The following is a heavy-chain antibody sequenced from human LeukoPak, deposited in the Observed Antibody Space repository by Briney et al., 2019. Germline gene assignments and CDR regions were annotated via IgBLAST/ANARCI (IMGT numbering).Heavy chain of an antibody. D-gene: IGHD1-1*01. CDR2: IYHSGST. V-gene: IGHV4-4*02. CDR1: GGSISSSNW. J-gene: IGHJ4*02. Sequence: SGTVSLTCAVSGGSISSSNWWSWVRQLPGKGLEWIGEIYHSGSTNYNLSLKSRVTISVDKSKNQFSLRLSSVTAADTAVYYCASVQEPWGPDYWGQGTLVTVSS. CDR3: ASVQEPWGPDY.